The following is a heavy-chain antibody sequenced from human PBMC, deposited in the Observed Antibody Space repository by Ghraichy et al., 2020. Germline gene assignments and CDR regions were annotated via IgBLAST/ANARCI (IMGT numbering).Heavy chain of an antibody. CDR1: GDSVSTSW. Sequence: SETLSLTCAVSGDSVSTSWWSWLRQAPGQGLEWIGEVYHTGSTHYNPSFKRRVTLSVDRSKNYLFLNLRSMTAADTAVYYCAKHIDYYWGYWGQGTLVTVSS. J-gene: IGHJ4*02. V-gene: IGHV4-4*02. D-gene: IGHD2-21*01. CDR2: VYHTGST. CDR3: AKHIDYYWGY.